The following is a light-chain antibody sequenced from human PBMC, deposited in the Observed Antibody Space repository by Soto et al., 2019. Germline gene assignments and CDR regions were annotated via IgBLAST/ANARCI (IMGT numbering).Light chain of an antibody. CDR1: QSINTY. CDR3: QQYDSYMYA. V-gene: IGKV3-11*01. CDR2: DAS. J-gene: IGKJ2*01. Sequence: ENVLTQSPATLSLSPGEGATLSCRASQSINTYLAWYQQKPGQAPRLLIYDASKRATGIPARFTGGGSGTDFTLTITSLQSEDFAVYYCQQYDSYMYAFGQGTKVDIK.